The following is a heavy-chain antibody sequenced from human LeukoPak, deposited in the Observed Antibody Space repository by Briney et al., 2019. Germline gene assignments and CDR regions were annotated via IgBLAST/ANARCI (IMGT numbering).Heavy chain of an antibody. CDR2: ISHNGNT. Sequence: SGTLSLTCTISGASISDTNWWTWVRQPPGKGLEWIGEISHNGNTNYSPSLKSRVTISVDKSKNQFSLRLDSVTAADTAVYYCARDGYSAYDRDLDHWGQGALVTVSS. D-gene: IGHD5-12*01. J-gene: IGHJ4*02. CDR1: GASISDTNW. CDR3: ARDGYSAYDRDLDH. V-gene: IGHV4-4*02.